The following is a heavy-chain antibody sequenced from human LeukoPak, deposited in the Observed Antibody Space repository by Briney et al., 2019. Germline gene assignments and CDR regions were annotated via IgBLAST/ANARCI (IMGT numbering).Heavy chain of an antibody. CDR2: IYYSGST. CDR1: GGSISSSSYY. D-gene: IGHD3-10*01. Sequence: SETLSLTCTVSGGSISSSSYYWGWIRQPPGKGLEWIGSIYYSGSTYYNPSLKSRVTIPVDTSKNQFSLKLSSVPAADSAVYYCARQSLGRGQIDYWGQGTLVTVSS. V-gene: IGHV4-39*01. CDR3: ARQSLGRGQIDY. J-gene: IGHJ4*02.